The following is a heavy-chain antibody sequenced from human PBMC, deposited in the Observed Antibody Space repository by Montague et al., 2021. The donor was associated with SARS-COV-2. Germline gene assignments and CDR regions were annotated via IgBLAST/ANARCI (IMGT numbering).Heavy chain of an antibody. CDR1: GGSFTGYY. CDR3: ARVITGTTYYFDY. D-gene: IGHD1-7*01. Sequence: SETLSLTCAVNGGSFTGYYWTWIRQPPGKGLEWIGYIFYTGNTYYTPSLRSRLSISADTSKNQFSLKLSSVTAADTAVYYCARVITGTTYYFDYWGQGTLVPVSS. CDR2: IFYTGNT. V-gene: IGHV4-34*12. J-gene: IGHJ4*02.